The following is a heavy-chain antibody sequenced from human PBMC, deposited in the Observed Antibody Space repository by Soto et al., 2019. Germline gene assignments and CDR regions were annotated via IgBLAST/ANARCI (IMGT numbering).Heavy chain of an antibody. CDR2: INAGNGNT. CDR3: ARDQDVDSTMLDAFDI. V-gene: IGHV1-3*01. Sequence: GSVKVSCKTSGYTFSNYAMHWVRQAPGQRLEWMGWINAGNGNTKYSHNFKGRVAITSDTSANTAYLELSSLRSEDTAVYYCARDQDVDSTMLDAFDIWGQGTMVTVSS. CDR1: GYTFSNYA. J-gene: IGHJ3*02. D-gene: IGHD2-8*01.